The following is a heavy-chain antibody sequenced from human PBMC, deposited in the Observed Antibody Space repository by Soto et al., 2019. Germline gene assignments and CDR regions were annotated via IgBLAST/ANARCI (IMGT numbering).Heavy chain of an antibody. Sequence: SETLSLTCTVSGGSISSYYWSWIRQPPGKGLEWIGYIYYSGSTNYNPSLKSRVTISVDTSKNQFSLKLSSVTAADTAVYYCARGMYNWNYEGSRFDPWGQGTLVTVSS. CDR3: ARGMYNWNYEGSRFDP. J-gene: IGHJ5*02. V-gene: IGHV4-59*01. D-gene: IGHD1-7*01. CDR1: GGSISSYY. CDR2: IYYSGST.